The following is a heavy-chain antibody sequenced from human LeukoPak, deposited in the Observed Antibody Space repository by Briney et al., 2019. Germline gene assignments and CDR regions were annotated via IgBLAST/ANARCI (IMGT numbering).Heavy chain of an antibody. CDR3: ATGLWFGDENPPYFDY. CDR2: ISTSGST. Sequence: SETLSLTCTVSGASISNYYWSWIGQPAGKGLEWIGRISTSGSTNYNPSLKSRVTISVDTSRNQFSLKLSSVTAADTAVYYCATGLWFGDENPPYFDYWGQGILVTVSS. D-gene: IGHD3-10*01. V-gene: IGHV4-4*07. CDR1: GASISNYY. J-gene: IGHJ4*02.